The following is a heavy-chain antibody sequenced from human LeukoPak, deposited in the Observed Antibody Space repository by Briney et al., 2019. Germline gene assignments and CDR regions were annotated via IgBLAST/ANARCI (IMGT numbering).Heavy chain of an antibody. Sequence: GGSLRLSCAASGFTFSSYAMGWVRQAPGKGLEWVSAISGSGGSTYYADSVKGRFTISRDNSKNTLYLQMNSLRAEDTAVYYCAKTSYYYDSSGYYSFDYWGQGTLVTVSS. V-gene: IGHV3-23*01. CDR2: ISGSGGST. J-gene: IGHJ4*02. D-gene: IGHD3-22*01. CDR1: GFTFSSYA. CDR3: AKTSYYYDSSGYYSFDY.